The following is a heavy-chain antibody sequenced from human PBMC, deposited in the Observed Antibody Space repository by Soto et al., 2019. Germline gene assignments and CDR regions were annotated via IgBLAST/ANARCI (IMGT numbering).Heavy chain of an antibody. CDR3: AKDAYCSGGSCQTHRPPPYYGMDV. D-gene: IGHD2-15*01. CDR1: GFTFDDYT. Sequence: GGSLRLSCAASGFTFDDYTMHWVRQAPGKGLEWVSLISWDGGSTYYADSVKGRFTISRDNSKNSPYLQMNSLRTEDTALYYCAKDAYCSGGSCQTHRPPPYYGMDVWGQGTTVTVSS. J-gene: IGHJ6*02. V-gene: IGHV3-43*01. CDR2: ISWDGGST.